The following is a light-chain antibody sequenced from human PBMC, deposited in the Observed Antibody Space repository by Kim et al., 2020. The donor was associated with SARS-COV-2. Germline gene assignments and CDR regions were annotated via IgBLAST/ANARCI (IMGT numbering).Light chain of an antibody. V-gene: IGKV3-20*01. Sequence: SAGQRADPTCRTSPISSRRYLARGQRRPLQGPRLLIYRAASRATGIPERFWGSGSVTDFPLTISRLEPEYFAVYYCQQYSSPPPTFGQG. CDR2: RAA. J-gene: IGKJ1*01. CDR1: PISSRRY. CDR3: QQYSSPPPT.